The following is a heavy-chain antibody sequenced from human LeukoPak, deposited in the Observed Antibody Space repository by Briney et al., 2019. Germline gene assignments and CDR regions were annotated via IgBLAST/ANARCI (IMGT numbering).Heavy chain of an antibody. CDR2: IYYSWST. Sequence: SETLSLTCTLSGGSISSGDYYWGWIRQPPGKGLEWIGYIYYSWSTYYNPSLKSRVTISVDTSKNQFSLKLSSVTAADTAVYYCARGVGGNWNDVTSDYWGQGTLVTVSS. CDR3: ARGVGGNWNDVTSDY. J-gene: IGHJ4*02. V-gene: IGHV4-30-4*01. CDR1: GGSISSGDYY. D-gene: IGHD1-20*01.